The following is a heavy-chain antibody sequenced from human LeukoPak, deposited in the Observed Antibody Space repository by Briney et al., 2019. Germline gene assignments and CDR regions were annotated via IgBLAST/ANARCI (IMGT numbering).Heavy chain of an antibody. D-gene: IGHD3-9*01. CDR1: GGTFSSYA. J-gene: IGHJ4*02. CDR3: ARDYGFHLNYDILTGFDY. Sequence: GASVKVSCKASGGTFSSYAISWVRQAPGQGLEWMGWISAYNGNTNYAQKLQGRVTMTTDTSTSTAYMELRSLRSDDTAVYYCARDYGFHLNYDILTGFDYWGQGTLVTVSS. V-gene: IGHV1-18*01. CDR2: ISAYNGNT.